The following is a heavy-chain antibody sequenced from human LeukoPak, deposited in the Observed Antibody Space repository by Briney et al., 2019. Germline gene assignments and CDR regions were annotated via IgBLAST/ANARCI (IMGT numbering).Heavy chain of an antibody. J-gene: IGHJ4*02. CDR3: EGSAGY. CDR1: RGTFGDYA. CDR2: IKKDGSEM. Sequence: PGGSLRLSCTPSRGTFGDYAMSWVRQAPGKGLEWVANIKKDGSEMYYVDSVKGRFTISRDNAKNSLYLQMNSLRAEDTAVYYCEGSAGYWGQGTLVTVSS. V-gene: IGHV3-7*01.